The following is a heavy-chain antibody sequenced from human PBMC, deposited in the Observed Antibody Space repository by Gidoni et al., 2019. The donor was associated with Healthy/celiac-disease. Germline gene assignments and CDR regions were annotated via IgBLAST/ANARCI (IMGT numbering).Heavy chain of an antibody. Sequence: QVQLQQWGAGLLKPSATLSLPSPVYRGSFSGSYCRWIRQPPGKGLEWIGEINHSGSTNYNPSLKSRVTISVDTSKNQFSLKLSSVTAADTAVYYCARSGLRLGELSYYYYYGMDVWGQGTTVTVSS. V-gene: IGHV4-34*01. CDR3: ARSGLRLGELSYYYYYGMDV. J-gene: IGHJ6*02. D-gene: IGHD3-16*02. CDR2: INHSGST. CDR1: RGSFSGSY.